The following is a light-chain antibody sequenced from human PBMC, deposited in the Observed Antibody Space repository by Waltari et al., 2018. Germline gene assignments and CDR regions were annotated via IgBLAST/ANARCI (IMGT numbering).Light chain of an antibody. V-gene: IGKV1-39*01. Sequence: IQMTQSPSSLSASVGDRVTITCRASQSISSYLNWYQQKPGKAPKLLIYAASSLQSGVPSRFSGSGSGTDFTLTISSLQPEDFATYYCQQSYSTPPILLTFGPGTKVDIK. CDR2: AAS. CDR3: QQSYSTPPILLT. CDR1: QSISSY. J-gene: IGKJ3*01.